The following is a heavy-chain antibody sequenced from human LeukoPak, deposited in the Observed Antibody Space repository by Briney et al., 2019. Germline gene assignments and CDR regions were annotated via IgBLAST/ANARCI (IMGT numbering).Heavy chain of an antibody. Sequence: SETLSLTCTVSGGSISSTSYYWGWIRQPPGKGLEWIGSIYYSGSTYYNPSLKSRVTISVDTSKNQFSLKLSSVTAADTAVYYCASALYYYDSSGYYPLWGQGTLVTVSS. J-gene: IGHJ4*02. CDR1: GGSISSTSYY. D-gene: IGHD3-22*01. CDR2: IYYSGST. CDR3: ASALYYYDSSGYYPL. V-gene: IGHV4-39*01.